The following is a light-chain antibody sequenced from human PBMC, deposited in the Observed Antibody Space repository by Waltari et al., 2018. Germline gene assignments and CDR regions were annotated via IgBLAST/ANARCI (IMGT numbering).Light chain of an antibody. Sequence: EVILTQSPATLSLSPGERATLSCRASQSVRTFVAWYRQRPGQAPSLLIYEASNRATGIPARFSGTGSGTDFTLTIDSLEPEEFAVYYCQQRISWPLTFGGGTRVEVK. V-gene: IGKV3-11*01. CDR3: QQRISWPLT. CDR2: EAS. CDR1: QSVRTF. J-gene: IGKJ4*01.